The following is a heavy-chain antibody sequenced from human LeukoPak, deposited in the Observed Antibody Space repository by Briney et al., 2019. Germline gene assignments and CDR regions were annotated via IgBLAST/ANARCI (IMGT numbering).Heavy chain of an antibody. CDR1: VYTFTSYD. CDR3: ARLMKSGGRPPWFDP. CDR2: MNPNSGNT. V-gene: IGHV1-8*01. J-gene: IGHJ5*02. Sequence: GASVNVSCKASVYTFTSYDINWVRQATGQGLEWMGWMNPNSGNTGYAQKFQGRVTMTRNTSISTAYMELSSLRSEDTAVYYCARLMKSGGRPPWFDPWGQGTLVTVSS. D-gene: IGHD2-15*01.